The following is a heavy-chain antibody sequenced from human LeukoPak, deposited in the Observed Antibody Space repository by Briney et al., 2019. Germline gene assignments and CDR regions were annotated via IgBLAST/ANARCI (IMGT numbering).Heavy chain of an antibody. CDR1: GGSISSYY. Sequence: ASETLSLTCTVSGGSISSYYWSWIRQPPGKGLEWIGEINHSGSTNYNPSLKSRVTISVDTSKNQFSLKLSSVTAADTAVYYCARRRYYYGLDVWGKGTTVTISS. D-gene: IGHD1-14*01. CDR2: INHSGST. V-gene: IGHV4-34*01. CDR3: ARRRYYYGLDV. J-gene: IGHJ6*04.